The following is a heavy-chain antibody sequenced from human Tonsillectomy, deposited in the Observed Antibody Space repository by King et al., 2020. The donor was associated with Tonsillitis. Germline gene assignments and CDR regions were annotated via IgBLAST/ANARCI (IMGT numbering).Heavy chain of an antibody. Sequence: VQLQQWGAGLLKPSETLPLTCAVYGGSFTGYYWSWIRQPPGKGLEWIGEINHSGSTNYNPSLKSRATISVDTSKSQFSLKLSSVTAADTAVYYCAREPGNYFDYWGQGTLVTVSS. V-gene: IGHV4-34*01. CDR3: AREPGNYFDY. CDR1: GGSFTGYY. J-gene: IGHJ4*02. CDR2: INHSGST.